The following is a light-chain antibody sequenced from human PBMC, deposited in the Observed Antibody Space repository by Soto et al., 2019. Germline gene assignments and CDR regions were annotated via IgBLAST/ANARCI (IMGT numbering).Light chain of an antibody. J-gene: IGKJ4*01. CDR1: QSVSNN. Sequence: EIVMTQSPATLSVSPGERATLSCRASQSVSNNLAWYQQKPGQAPRLLIYFASTRATGIPARFSGSGSGTEFTLTNSSLQSEDFAVYYCQQYNKWPLTFGGGTKVETK. CDR2: FAS. V-gene: IGKV3-15*01. CDR3: QQYNKWPLT.